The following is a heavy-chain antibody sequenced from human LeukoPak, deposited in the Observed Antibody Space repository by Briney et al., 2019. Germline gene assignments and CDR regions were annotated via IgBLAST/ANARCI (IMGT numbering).Heavy chain of an antibody. CDR2: VRVGGET. V-gene: IGHV3-23*01. CDR1: GFSFSNYA. J-gene: IGHJ4*02. CDR3: AKGTGDTGYYFDY. D-gene: IGHD7-27*01. Sequence: PGGSLRFSCAASGFSFSNYAINWVRQAPGKGLEWVSGVRVGGETHYADSVKGRFIISRDNSENTLYLQMSGLRAEDTAVYHCAKGTGDTGYYFDYWGQGTLVTVSS.